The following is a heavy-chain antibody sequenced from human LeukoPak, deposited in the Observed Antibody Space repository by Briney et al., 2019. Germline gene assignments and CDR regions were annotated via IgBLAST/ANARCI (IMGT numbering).Heavy chain of an antibody. D-gene: IGHD5-12*01. CDR1: GFTVSSNY. Sequence: GGSLRLSCAASGFTVSSNYMSWVRQAPGKGLEWVSVIYSGGSTYYADSVKGRFTISRHNSKNTLYLQMNSLRAEDTAVYYCARASAKWPLDYWAREPWSPSPQ. J-gene: IGHJ4*02. CDR3: ARASAKWPLDY. V-gene: IGHV3-53*04. CDR2: IYSGGST.